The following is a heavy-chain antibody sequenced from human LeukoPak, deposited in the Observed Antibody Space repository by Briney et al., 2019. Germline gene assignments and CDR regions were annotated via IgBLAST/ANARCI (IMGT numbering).Heavy chain of an antibody. D-gene: IGHD3-22*01. V-gene: IGHV4-59*01. CDR2: IYYSGST. Sequence: SETLSLTCTVSGGSISSYYWSWIRQPPGKGLEWIGYIYYSGSTNYNPSLKSRVTISVDTSKNQFSLKLSSVTAADTAVYYCARYLGYSDSSGYLPNWFDPWGQGTLVTVSS. J-gene: IGHJ5*02. CDR1: GGSISSYY. CDR3: ARYLGYSDSSGYLPNWFDP.